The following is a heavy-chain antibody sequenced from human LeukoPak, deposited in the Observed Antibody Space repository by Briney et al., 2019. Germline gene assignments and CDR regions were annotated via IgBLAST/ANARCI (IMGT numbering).Heavy chain of an antibody. CDR3: ASYDSSGYYYYYYGMDV. D-gene: IGHD3-22*01. V-gene: IGHV3-66*01. CDR1: GFTVSSNY. J-gene: IGHJ6*02. CDR2: IYSGGST. Sequence: GGSLRLSCAASGFTVSSNYVSWVRQAPGKGLEWVSVIYSGGSTYYADSVKGRFTISRDNSKNTLYLQMNSLRAEDTAVYYCASYDSSGYYYYYYGMDVWGQGTTVTVSS.